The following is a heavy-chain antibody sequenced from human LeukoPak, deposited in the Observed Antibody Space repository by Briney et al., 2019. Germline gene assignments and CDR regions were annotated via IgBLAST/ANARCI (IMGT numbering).Heavy chain of an antibody. Sequence: SVTVSCKASGGTFSSYAISWVRQAPGQGFEWMGGIIPIFGTASYAQKFQGRVTITADESTSTAYMELSRLRYDDTAVYYCARVLFYSSGNKSNRVDYWGQGTLVTVSS. CDR2: IIPIFGTA. V-gene: IGHV1-69*13. CDR3: ARVLFYSSGNKSNRVDY. CDR1: GGTFSSYA. D-gene: IGHD6-19*01. J-gene: IGHJ4*02.